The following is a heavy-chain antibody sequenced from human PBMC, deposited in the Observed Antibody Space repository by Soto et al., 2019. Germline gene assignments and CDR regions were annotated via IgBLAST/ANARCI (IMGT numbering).Heavy chain of an antibody. V-gene: IGHV1-69*13. CDR2: SIPIFGRA. D-gene: IGHD5-18*01. J-gene: IGHJ6*02. CDR3: ARGGYRPTPGISTENGYSYGPQDDYYYYGMDV. Sequence: SVKISSKASGGTFSSYAIMWVRQAPGQGLESMGGSIPIFGRANYEQKVQGRVTITADESTSTAYMELSSLRAEDTAVYYCARGGYRPTPGISTENGYSYGPQDDYYYYGMDVWGQGTTVTVSS. CDR1: GGTFSSYA.